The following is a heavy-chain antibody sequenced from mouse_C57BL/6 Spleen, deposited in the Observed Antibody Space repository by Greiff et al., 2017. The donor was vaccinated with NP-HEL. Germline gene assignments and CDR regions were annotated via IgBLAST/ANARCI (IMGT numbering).Heavy chain of an antibody. D-gene: IGHD1-1*01. V-gene: IGHV1-80*01. CDR2: IYPGDGDT. Sequence: VKLMESGAELVKPGASVKISCKASGYAFSSYWMNWVKQRPGKGLEWIGQIYPGDGDTNYNGKFKGKATLTADKSSSTAYLQLSSLTSEDSAVYFCASSITSGVALGYWGQGTTLPGSS. CDR3: ASSITSGVALGY. CDR1: GYAFSSYW. J-gene: IGHJ2*01.